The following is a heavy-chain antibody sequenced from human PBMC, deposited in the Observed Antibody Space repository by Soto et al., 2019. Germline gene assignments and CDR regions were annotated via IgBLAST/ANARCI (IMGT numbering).Heavy chain of an antibody. CDR3: AADRFYYYDSSGFLFDY. CDR2: IVVGSGNT. CDR1: GFTFTSSA. Sequence: SVKVSCKXSGFTFTSSAVQWVRQARGQRLEWIGWIVVGSGNTNYAQKFQARVTITRDMSTSTAYMELSSLRSEDTAVYYCAADRFYYYDSSGFLFDYWGQGTLVTVSS. J-gene: IGHJ4*02. V-gene: IGHV1-58*01. D-gene: IGHD3-22*01.